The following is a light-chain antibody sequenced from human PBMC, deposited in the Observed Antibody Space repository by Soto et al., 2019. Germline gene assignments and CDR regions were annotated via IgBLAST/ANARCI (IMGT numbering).Light chain of an antibody. CDR2: DVS. J-gene: IGLJ2*01. CDR1: SSDVGGYNY. Sequence: QSALTQPASVTGSPGQSITISCAGTSSDVGGYNYVSWYQQHPGKAPKLIIYDVSNRPSGISTRFSGSKSGNTASLTISGLQAEDEADYYCNSHTGTTAPYVVFGGGTKVTVL. CDR3: NSHTGTTAPYVV. V-gene: IGLV2-14*03.